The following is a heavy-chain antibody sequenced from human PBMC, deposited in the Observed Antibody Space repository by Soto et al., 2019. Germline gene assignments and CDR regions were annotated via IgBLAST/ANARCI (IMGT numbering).Heavy chain of an antibody. V-gene: IGHV1-3*01. Sequence: QVQLLQSGPGVQKPGASVKVSCKTSGYTFTRNAIHWVRQAPGQGLEWMGWINAGNGNTRKSQKFQDRVTFTRDTSATTVDMELSRLRSEDTAVYYCARDKSENNYYFYSVDLWGKGTTITVSS. CDR1: GYTFTRNA. CDR3: ARDKSENNYYFYSVDL. D-gene: IGHD3-10*01. CDR2: INAGNGNT. J-gene: IGHJ6*04.